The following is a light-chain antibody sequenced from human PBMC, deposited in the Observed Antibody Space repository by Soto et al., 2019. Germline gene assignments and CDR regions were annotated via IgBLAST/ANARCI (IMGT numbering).Light chain of an antibody. CDR3: QQYKNWPPLT. J-gene: IGKJ4*01. CDR2: AAS. Sequence: IVMTQSPATLSVSPGETATLSCRASKSVGSAVAWYQHKPGQAPRLLIVAASIRATGVPGRFSGGGSGTEFTLPISRLQSEDFAVYCCQQYKNWPPLTFGGGTTVEIK. V-gene: IGKV3-15*01. CDR1: KSVGSA.